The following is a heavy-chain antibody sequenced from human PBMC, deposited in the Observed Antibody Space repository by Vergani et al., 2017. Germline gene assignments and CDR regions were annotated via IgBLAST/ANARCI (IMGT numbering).Heavy chain of an antibody. D-gene: IGHD6-19*01. Sequence: VQLLESGPGLVKSSETLSLTCSVSFDSIRNPYCNCIRQPPGKGLEWIGSIHYSENTNYNPSLKTRVTISVDTSKNQFSLTLTSVTAADTAVYYCASDTHSGQRADRWGQGILVTVTS. CDR2: IHYSENT. CDR3: ASDTHSGQRADR. J-gene: IGHJ5*02. CDR1: FDSIRNPY. V-gene: IGHV4-59*11.